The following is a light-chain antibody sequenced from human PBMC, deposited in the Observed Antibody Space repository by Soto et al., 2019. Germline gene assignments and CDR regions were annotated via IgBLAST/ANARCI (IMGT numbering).Light chain of an antibody. CDR2: KAS. J-gene: IGKJ3*01. Sequence: DIQMTQSPSTLSASVGDRVTITCRASQSISSWLAWYQQKPGKAPKLLIYKASGLESGVPSRFSGSESGTEFTLTISSLQPDDFATYYCQQYNTYPFTFGPGTKVDIK. V-gene: IGKV1-5*03. CDR3: QQYNTYPFT. CDR1: QSISSW.